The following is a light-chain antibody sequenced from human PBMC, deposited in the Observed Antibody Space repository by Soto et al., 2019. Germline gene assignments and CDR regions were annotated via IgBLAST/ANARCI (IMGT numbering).Light chain of an antibody. J-gene: IGLJ3*02. CDR1: SSDVGTYNL. CDR2: DVS. CDR3: SSYRNSSTLV. Sequence: QSALTQPASVSGSPGQSITISCTGTSSDVGTYNLVSWYHQHQGKAPNLFIYDVSNRPSGSSNCFSGSKSGNTSSLTISGLLAEDEAYYYCSSYRNSSTLVFGGGTKLTVL. V-gene: IGLV2-14*02.